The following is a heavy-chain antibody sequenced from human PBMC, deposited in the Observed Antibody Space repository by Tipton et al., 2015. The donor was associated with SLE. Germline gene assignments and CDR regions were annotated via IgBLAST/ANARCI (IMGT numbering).Heavy chain of an antibody. CDR3: ARDNLPFFWSGYYGYYDYYGMDV. D-gene: IGHD3-3*01. CDR1: GFTFSSYG. CDR2: ISYDGSNK. J-gene: IGHJ6*02. Sequence: RSLRLSCAASGFTFSSYGMHWVRQAPGKGLEWVAVISYDGSNKYYADSVKGRFTISRDNSKNTLYLQMNSLRAEDTAVYYCARDNLPFFWSGYYGYYDYYGMDVWGQGTTVTVSS. V-gene: IGHV3-30*19.